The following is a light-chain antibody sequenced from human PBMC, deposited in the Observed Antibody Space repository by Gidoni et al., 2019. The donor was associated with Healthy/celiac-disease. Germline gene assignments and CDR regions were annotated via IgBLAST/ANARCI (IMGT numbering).Light chain of an antibody. CDR1: SSHVGGYNS. CDR3: CSYAGSYTYV. V-gene: IGLV2-11*01. Sequence: QSALTQPRSVSGSPGQSVTISCTGTSSHVGGYNSVSWYQQPPGKAPKLMIYDVSKRPSGVPDRFSGSKSGNTASLTISGLQAEDEADYYCCSYAGSYTYVFGAGTKVTVL. CDR2: DVS. J-gene: IGLJ1*01.